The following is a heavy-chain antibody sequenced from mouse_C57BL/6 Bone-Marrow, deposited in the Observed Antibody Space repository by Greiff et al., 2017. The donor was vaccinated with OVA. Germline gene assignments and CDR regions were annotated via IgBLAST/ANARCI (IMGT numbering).Heavy chain of an antibody. CDR1: GYTFTSYW. CDR3: ARGKYYFDY. Sequence: QVQLQQPGAELVMPGASVKLSRKASGYTFTSYWMHWVKQRPGQGLEWIGEIDPSDSYTNYNQKFKGKSTLTVDKSSSTAYMQLSSLTSEDSAVYYCARGKYYFDYWGQGTTLTVSS. V-gene: IGHV1-69*01. CDR2: IDPSDSYT. J-gene: IGHJ2*01.